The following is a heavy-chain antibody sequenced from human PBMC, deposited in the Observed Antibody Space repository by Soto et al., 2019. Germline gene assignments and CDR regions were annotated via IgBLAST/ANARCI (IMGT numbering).Heavy chain of an antibody. Sequence: ASVKVSCKASGYTFTSYYMHWVRQAPGQGLEWMGIINPSGGSTSYAQKFQGRVTMTRDTSTSTVYMELSSLRSEDTAVYYCARDFSKEGFYYDSSGYYLTAGNDYWGQGTLVTVSS. CDR1: GYTFTSYY. CDR3: ARDFSKEGFYYDSSGYYLTAGNDY. J-gene: IGHJ4*02. D-gene: IGHD3-22*01. CDR2: INPSGGST. V-gene: IGHV1-46*01.